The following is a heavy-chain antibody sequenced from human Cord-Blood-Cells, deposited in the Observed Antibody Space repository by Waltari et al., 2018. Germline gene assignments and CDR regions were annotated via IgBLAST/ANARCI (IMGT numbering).Heavy chain of an antibody. CDR1: GGSISSSSYY. CDR2: IYYSGIT. V-gene: IGHV4-39*01. D-gene: IGHD4-4*01. J-gene: IGHJ4*02. CDR3: ATVLDYSNYFDY. Sequence: QLQLQESGPGLVKPSETLSLTCTVSGGSISSSSYYWGWIRQPPGKGLEWIGSIYYSGITYYNPSLKSRVTISVDTSKNQFSLKLSSVTAADTAVYYCATVLDYSNYFDYWGQGTLVTVSS.